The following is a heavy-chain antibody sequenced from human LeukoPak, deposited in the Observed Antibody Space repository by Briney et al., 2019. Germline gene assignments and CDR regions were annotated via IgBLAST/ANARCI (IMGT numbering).Heavy chain of an antibody. CDR2: IIPIFGTA. CDR3: ARGYYDSSGYFSSETYFDY. V-gene: IGHV1-69*13. Sequence: SVKVSCKASGGTFSSYAISWVRQAPGQGLEWMGGIIPIFGTANYAQKFQGRVTITADESTSTAYMELSSLRSEDTAVYYCARGYYDSSGYFSSETYFDYWGQGTLVTVSS. D-gene: IGHD3-22*01. CDR1: GGTFSSYA. J-gene: IGHJ4*02.